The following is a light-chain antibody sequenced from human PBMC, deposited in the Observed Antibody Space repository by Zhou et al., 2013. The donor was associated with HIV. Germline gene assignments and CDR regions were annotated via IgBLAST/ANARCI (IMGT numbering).Light chain of an antibody. Sequence: EIVLTQSPGTLSLSPGERVTLSCRASQSVNSNYLAWYQQKPAQAPRLLIYGVSTRASWPSQTGSVAVGLGQTSLSPSADWSLKILQLYYCQQYGSSTKYTFGQGYQAGDQT. CDR3: QQYGSSTKYT. V-gene: IGKV3-20*01. CDR1: QSVNSNY. J-gene: IGKJ2*01. CDR2: GVS.